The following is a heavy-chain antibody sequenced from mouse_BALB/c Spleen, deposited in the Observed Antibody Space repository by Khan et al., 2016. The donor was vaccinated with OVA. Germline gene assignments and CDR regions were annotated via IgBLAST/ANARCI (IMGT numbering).Heavy chain of an antibody. D-gene: IGHD2-12*01. CDR2: IIYTGYT. V-gene: IGHV3-8*02. CDR3: ARSTYRYAFVY. Sequence: EVQLQGSGPSLVKPSQTLSLTCSVTGDSITSGYWNWIRKFPGNKLEYMGYIIYTGYTYYNPSLKSRISITRHTSKNQNYLQLNSVTDEDTATYYCARSTYRYAFVYWGQGTLVTVSA. CDR1: GDSITSGY. J-gene: IGHJ3*01.